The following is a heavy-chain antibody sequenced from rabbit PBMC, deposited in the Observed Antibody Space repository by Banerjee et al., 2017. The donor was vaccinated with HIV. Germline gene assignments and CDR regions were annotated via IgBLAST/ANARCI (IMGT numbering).Heavy chain of an antibody. Sequence: QEQLVESGGGLVQPEGSLTLTCKASGFDLSSYYYMCWVRQAPGKGLEWIGCIDTSSGNTYYASWAKGRFTISKTSSTTVTLQMTSLTAADTATYFCAREGASSAGYYLWGPGTLVTVS. CDR1: GFDLSSYYY. D-gene: IGHD1-1*01. CDR2: IDTSSGNT. J-gene: IGHJ4*01. V-gene: IGHV1S45*01. CDR3: AREGASSAGYYL.